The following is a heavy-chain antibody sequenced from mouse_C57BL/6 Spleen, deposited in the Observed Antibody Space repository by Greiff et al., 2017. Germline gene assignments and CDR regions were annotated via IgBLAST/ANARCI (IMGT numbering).Heavy chain of an antibody. Sequence: QVQLQQPGAELVMPGASVKLSCKASGYTFTSYWMHWVKQRPGQGLEWIGEIDPSDSYTNYNQKFKGKSTLTVDKSSSTAYMQLSSLTSEDSAVYYCARMGGYYWYFDVWGTGTTVTVSS. CDR2: IDPSDSYT. D-gene: IGHD2-2*01. CDR1: GYTFTSYW. J-gene: IGHJ1*03. CDR3: ARMGGYYWYFDV. V-gene: IGHV1-69*01.